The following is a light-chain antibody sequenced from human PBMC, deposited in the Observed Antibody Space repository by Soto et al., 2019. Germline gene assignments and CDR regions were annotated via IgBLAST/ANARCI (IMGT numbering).Light chain of an antibody. CDR2: GNS. CDR1: SSKIGASSD. J-gene: IGLJ3*02. CDR3: QSYDSSLSGWV. Sequence: QSVLTQPPSVSGAPGQRVTISCTGSSSKIGASSDVHWYQQLPGTAHKLLIYGNSNRPSGVPDRFSGSKSGTSASLAITGLQAEDEADYYCQSYDSSLSGWVFGGGTKLTVL. V-gene: IGLV1-40*01.